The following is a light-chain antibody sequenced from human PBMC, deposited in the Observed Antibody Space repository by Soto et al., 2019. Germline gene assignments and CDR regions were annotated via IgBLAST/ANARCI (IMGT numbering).Light chain of an antibody. CDR3: CSYAGSRKV. V-gene: IGLV2-23*01. CDR2: EDS. Sequence: QSALTQPASVSGSPGQSITISCTGTSSDVGKYNLVSWYQQHPGKAPKLMIYEDSKRPSGISNRFSGSKSGNTASLTISGLQAEDEADYYCCSYAGSRKVFGGGTKLTVL. CDR1: SSDVGKYNL. J-gene: IGLJ3*02.